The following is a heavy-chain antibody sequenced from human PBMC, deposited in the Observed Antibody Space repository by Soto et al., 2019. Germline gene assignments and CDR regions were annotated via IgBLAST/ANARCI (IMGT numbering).Heavy chain of an antibody. Sequence: GESLKISCKGSGYSFTSYWIGWLRQMPVKGLEWMGIIYPGDSDTRYSPSFQGQVTISADKSISTAYLQWSSLKASDTAMYYCARGEDGYNSISYFDYWGQGTLVTVSS. CDR2: IYPGDSDT. CDR3: ARGEDGYNSISYFDY. CDR1: GYSFTSYW. D-gene: IGHD5-12*01. V-gene: IGHV5-51*01. J-gene: IGHJ4*02.